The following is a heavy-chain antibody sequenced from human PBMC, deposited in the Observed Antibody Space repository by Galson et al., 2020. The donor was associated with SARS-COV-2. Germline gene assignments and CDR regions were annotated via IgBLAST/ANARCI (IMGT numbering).Heavy chain of an antibody. CDR1: GYLFPRYG. Sequence: ASVKVSCKASGYLFPRYGITWVRQAPGQGLEWMGWISAFNGNTNYAQKLQDRVTLTTDTSTTTAYMELRRLRSDDTAVYYCAREYGSGSYVGIDFWGQGTQVNVSS. CDR2: ISAFNGNT. J-gene: IGHJ4*02. D-gene: IGHD3-10*01. CDR3: AREYGSGSYVGIDF. V-gene: IGHV1-18*04.